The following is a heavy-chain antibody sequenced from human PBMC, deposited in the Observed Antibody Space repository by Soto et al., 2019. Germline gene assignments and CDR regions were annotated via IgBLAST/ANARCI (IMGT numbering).Heavy chain of an antibody. D-gene: IGHD5-18*01. J-gene: IGHJ6*02. CDR2: ISVDGYTI. V-gene: IGHV3-11*01. CDR3: ARVTDGMDV. CDR1: GFTFSDY. Sequence: QVQLVESGGGLVKPGGSLRLSCAASGFTFSDYMSWIRQAPGKGLEWLSYISVDGYTIYYADSVRGRFTISRDNAKNSLYLQMNSLRAEDTAVYYCARVTDGMDVWGQGTTVTVSS.